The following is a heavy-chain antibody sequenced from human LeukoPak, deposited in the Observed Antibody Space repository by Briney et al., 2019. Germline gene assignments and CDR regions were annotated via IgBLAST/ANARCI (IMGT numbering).Heavy chain of an antibody. CDR2: IKSKVFGGTT. J-gene: IGHJ6*02. Sequence: GGSLRLSCTASGFTFGDYAMSWVRQAPGKGLEWVGFIKSKVFGGTTEYAASVKGRFTISRDDSKSIAYLHMNSLKTEDTALYYCARDPVAVSGSNYYYYGMDVWGQGTTVTVSS. V-gene: IGHV3-49*04. CDR3: ARDPVAVSGSNYYYYGMDV. D-gene: IGHD6-19*01. CDR1: GFTFGDYA.